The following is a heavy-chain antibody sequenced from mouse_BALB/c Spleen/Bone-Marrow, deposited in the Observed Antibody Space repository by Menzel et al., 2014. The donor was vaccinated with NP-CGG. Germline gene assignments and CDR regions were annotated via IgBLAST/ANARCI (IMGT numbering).Heavy chain of an antibody. V-gene: IGHV1-80*01. CDR3: ARSGYGSSYDY. J-gene: IGHJ2*01. CDR1: GYVFXTYW. D-gene: IGHD1-1*01. CDR2: IYPGDGDT. Sequence: QVQLQQSGAELVRPGSSVKISCKASGYVFXTYWMNWVKQRLGQGLEWIGQIYPGDGDTNYNGKFKGTATLTADKSSSTAYMQLSSLTSEDSAVYFCARSGYGSSYDYWGQGTTLTVSS.